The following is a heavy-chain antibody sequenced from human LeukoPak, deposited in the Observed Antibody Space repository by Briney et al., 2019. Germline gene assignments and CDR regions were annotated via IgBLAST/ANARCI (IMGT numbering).Heavy chain of an antibody. CDR3: AREGESYYYDY. J-gene: IGHJ4*02. D-gene: IGHD3-22*01. V-gene: IGHV1-69*13. Sequence: ASVKVSCKASGGTFSSYAISWVRQAPGQGLEWMGGIIPIRGTSNYAQKFQGRVTIIADESTSTAYMELSSLRSEDTAVYYCAREGESYYYDYWGQGTLVTVSS. CDR2: IIPIRGTS. CDR1: GGTFSSYA.